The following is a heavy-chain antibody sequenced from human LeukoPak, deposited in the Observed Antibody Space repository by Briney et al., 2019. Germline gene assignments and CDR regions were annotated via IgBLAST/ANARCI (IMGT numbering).Heavy chain of an antibody. J-gene: IGHJ6*03. V-gene: IGHV4-38-2*01. D-gene: IGHD6-6*01. CDR3: ARVQLVYPYYYYYYMDV. CDR1: GYSISSGYY. CDR2: IYHSGST. Sequence: PSETLSLTCAVSGYSISSGYYWGWIRQPPGKGLEWIGSIYHSGSTYYNPSLKSRVTISVDTSKNQFSLKLSSVTAADTAVYYCARVQLVYPYYYYYYMDVWGKGTTVTVSS.